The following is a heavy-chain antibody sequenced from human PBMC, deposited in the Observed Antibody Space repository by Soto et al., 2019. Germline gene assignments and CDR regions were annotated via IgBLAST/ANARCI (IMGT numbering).Heavy chain of an antibody. CDR1: GFTFSNHE. J-gene: IGHJ4*02. V-gene: IGHV3-33*06. CDR2: IWYDGSNK. Sequence: GVFLRLSCAASGFTFSNHEMHCVRQAPGKGLEWVAVIWYDGSNKYYADSVKGRFTISRDNSKNTLYLQMNSLRAEDTAVYYCAKSSHYYDSSGPNWGQGTLVTVSS. D-gene: IGHD3-22*01. CDR3: AKSSHYYDSSGPN.